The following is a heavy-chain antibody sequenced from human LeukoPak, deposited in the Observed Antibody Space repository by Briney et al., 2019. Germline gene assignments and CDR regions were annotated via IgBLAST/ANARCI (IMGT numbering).Heavy chain of an antibody. CDR1: GGSISSYY. J-gene: IGHJ5*02. D-gene: IGHD6-19*01. CDR2: IYYSGST. Sequence: SETLSLTCTVSGGSISSYYWSWIRQPPGKGLEWIGYIYYSGSTNYNPSLKSRVTISVDTSKNQFSLKLSSVTAADTAVYYCASIAVAGTSDWFDPWGQGTLVTVSS. V-gene: IGHV4-59*01. CDR3: ASIAVAGTSDWFDP.